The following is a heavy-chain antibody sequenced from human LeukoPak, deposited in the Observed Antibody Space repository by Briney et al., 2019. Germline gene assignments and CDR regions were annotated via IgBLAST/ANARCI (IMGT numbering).Heavy chain of an antibody. D-gene: IGHD4-17*01. CDR3: ARDPNGDYIGAFDF. CDR2: IRAGGDTT. Sequence: SGGSLRLSCTASGFTFRTYAMIWVRQAPGKGLEWVSAIRAGGDTTVYADAVRGRFTISRDNSNNAHYLQMNELRADDTAVYYCARDPNGDYIGAFDFWGQGTMVTVSS. V-gene: IGHV3-23*01. J-gene: IGHJ3*01. CDR1: GFTFRTYA.